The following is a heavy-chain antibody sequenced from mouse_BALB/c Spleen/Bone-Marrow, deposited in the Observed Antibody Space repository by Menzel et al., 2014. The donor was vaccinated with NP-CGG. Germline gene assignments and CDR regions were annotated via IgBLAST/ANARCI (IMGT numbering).Heavy chain of an antibody. CDR1: GFNIKDYY. CDR2: IDPENGNT. J-gene: IGHJ2*01. D-gene: IGHD2-14*01. V-gene: IGHV14-1*02. CDR3: VAYYRYEYYFDY. Sequence: VHVKQSGAELVRPGALVKLSCKASGFNIKDYYMHWVKQRPEQGLEWIGWIDPENGNTIYDPKFQGKASITADTSSNTAYLQLSSLTSEDTAFYYCVAYYRYEYYFDYWGQGTTLTVSS.